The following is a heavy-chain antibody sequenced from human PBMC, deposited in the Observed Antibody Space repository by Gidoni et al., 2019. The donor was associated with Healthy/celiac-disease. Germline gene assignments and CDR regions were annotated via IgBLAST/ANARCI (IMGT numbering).Heavy chain of an antibody. Sequence: QVQPQESGPGLVKPSQTLSLTCTVPGGSIRSGGYYWSWIRQHPGKGLEWIGYIYYSGSTYYNPSLKSRVTISVDTSKNQFSLKLSSVTAADTAVYYCARDLTPSDYGMDVWGQGTTVTVSS. V-gene: IGHV4-31*03. CDR1: GGSIRSGGYY. J-gene: IGHJ6*02. CDR2: IYYSGST. CDR3: ARDLTPSDYGMDV. D-gene: IGHD3-9*01.